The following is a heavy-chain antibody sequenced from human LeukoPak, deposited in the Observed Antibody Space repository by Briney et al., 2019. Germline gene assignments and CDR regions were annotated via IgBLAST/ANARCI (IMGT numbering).Heavy chain of an antibody. CDR1: GFTFSRYN. Sequence: GGSLRFSCAASGFTFSRYNMNCVRQSPGQGLEWGACISKSRNYIYYADSVKGRFPISRDDAKSSLYLQMDSLRVEDTALYYCVRDDPGVQQERRLSPFDIWGQGTMVTVSS. CDR2: ISKSRNYI. J-gene: IGHJ3*02. V-gene: IGHV3-21*04. D-gene: IGHD1-1*01. CDR3: VRDDPGVQQERRLSPFDI.